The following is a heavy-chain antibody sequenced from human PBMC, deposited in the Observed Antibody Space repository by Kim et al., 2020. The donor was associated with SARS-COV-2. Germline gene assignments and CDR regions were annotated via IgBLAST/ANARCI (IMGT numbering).Heavy chain of an antibody. J-gene: IGHJ5*02. D-gene: IGHD4-17*01. Sequence: GGYLRLSCAASGFTFSSYAMHWVRQAPGKGLEWVAVISYDGSNKYYADSVKGRFTISRDNSKNTLYLQMNSLRAEDTAVYYCAKPNYGDYNWFDPWGQGTLVTVSS. CDR2: ISYDGSNK. V-gene: IGHV3-30*04. CDR1: GFTFSSYA. CDR3: AKPNYGDYNWFDP.